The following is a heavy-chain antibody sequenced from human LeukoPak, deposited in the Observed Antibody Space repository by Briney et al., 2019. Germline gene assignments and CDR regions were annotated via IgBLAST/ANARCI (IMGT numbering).Heavy chain of an antibody. CDR3: AADYDFWSGYSY. Sequence: GGSLRLSCAASGFTFSSYEMNWVRQAPGKGLEWVSYISSSAGTTYYADSVKGRFTISRDNAKNSLYLQMNSLRAEDTAVYYCAADYDFWSGYSYWGQGTLVTVSS. D-gene: IGHD3-3*01. CDR2: ISSSAGTT. J-gene: IGHJ4*02. V-gene: IGHV3-48*03. CDR1: GFTFSSYE.